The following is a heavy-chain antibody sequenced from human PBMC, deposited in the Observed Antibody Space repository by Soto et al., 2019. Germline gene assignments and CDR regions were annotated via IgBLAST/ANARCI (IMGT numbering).Heavy chain of an antibody. D-gene: IGHD3-9*01. CDR3: AKDRHPDGIWTFDY. CDR1: GFSFSGYT. CDR2: INGGGGTK. V-gene: IGHV3-23*01. Sequence: EVQLLESGGHLIQPGESLRLSCAASGFSFSGYTMNWVRQAQGKGLEWVSGINGGGGTKYYADSVKGRYTISRDDSKNLLYLQMNSPRAEDTAIYYCAKDRHPDGIWTFDYWGRGTLVTVSS. J-gene: IGHJ4*02.